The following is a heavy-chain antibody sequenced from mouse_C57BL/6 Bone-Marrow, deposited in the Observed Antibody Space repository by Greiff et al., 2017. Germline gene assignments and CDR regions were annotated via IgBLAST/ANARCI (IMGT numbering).Heavy chain of an antibody. D-gene: IGHD1-1*01. Sequence: EVQLQQSGPGLVKPSQSLSLTCSVTGYSITSGYYWNWIRQFPGNKLEWMGYLSYDGSNNYNPSLKNRISITRDTSKNQFFLKLNSVTTEDTATYYCARDRDGSSPLYAMDYWGQGTSVTVSS. CDR3: ARDRDGSSPLYAMDY. V-gene: IGHV3-6*01. J-gene: IGHJ4*01. CDR2: LSYDGSN. CDR1: GYSITSGYY.